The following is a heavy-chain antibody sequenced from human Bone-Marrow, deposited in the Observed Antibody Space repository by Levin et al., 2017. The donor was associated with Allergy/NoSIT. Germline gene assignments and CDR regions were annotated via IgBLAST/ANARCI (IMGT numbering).Heavy chain of an antibody. CDR3: AKDFRYCSGNACYADYGMDV. Sequence: GESLKISCAASGFSFGDFAMHWVRQAPGKGLEWVSLISRDGGRIYYADSVKGRFTISRDNSKNSLYLQMNSLRAEDTALYYCAKDFRYCSGNACYADYGMDVWGQGTTVTVSS. CDR2: ISRDGGRI. J-gene: IGHJ6*02. V-gene: IGHV3-43D*04. CDR1: GFSFGDFA. D-gene: IGHD2-15*01.